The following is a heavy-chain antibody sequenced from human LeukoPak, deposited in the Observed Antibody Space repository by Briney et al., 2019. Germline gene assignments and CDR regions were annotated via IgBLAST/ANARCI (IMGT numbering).Heavy chain of an antibody. Sequence: GASVKVSCKASGYTFTSYGISWVRQAPGQGLEWMGWISAYNGNTNYAQKLQGRVTITTDTSTSTAYMELRSLRSDDTAVYYCARNGYCSSTSCYVRYYYYGMDVWGQGTTVTVSS. CDR1: GYTFTSYG. CDR2: ISAYNGNT. J-gene: IGHJ6*02. V-gene: IGHV1-18*01. CDR3: ARNGYCSSTSCYVRYYYYGMDV. D-gene: IGHD2-2*03.